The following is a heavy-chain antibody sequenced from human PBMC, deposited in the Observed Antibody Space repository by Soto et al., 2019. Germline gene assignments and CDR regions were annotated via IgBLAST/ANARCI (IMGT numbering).Heavy chain of an antibody. CDR1: GFTFSSYA. CDR2: ISYDGSNK. J-gene: IGHJ6*02. Sequence: QVQLVESGGGVVQPGRSLRLSCAASGFTFSSYAMHWVRQAPGKGLEWVAVISYDGSNKYYADYVKGRFTISRDNSKNTLYLQMNSLRAEDTAVYYCARDGPWGTIFGGVIPQRYYYCMDVWGQGTTVTVSS. D-gene: IGHD3-3*01. CDR3: ARDGPWGTIFGGVIPQRYYYCMDV. V-gene: IGHV3-30-3*01.